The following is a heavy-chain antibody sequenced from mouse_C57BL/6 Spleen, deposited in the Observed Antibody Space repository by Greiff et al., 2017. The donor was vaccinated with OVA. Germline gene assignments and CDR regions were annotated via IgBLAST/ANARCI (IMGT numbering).Heavy chain of an antibody. Sequence: QVQLQQPGAELVKPGASVKLSCKASGYTFTSYWMHWVKQRPGRGLEWIGRIDPNSGGTKYNEKFKSKAKLTVDKLSSTASMLLSSMTSEDSAVDYCARGPTVVAPYCDYWGKGTTLTGAS. CDR1: GYTFTSYW. J-gene: IGHJ2*01. V-gene: IGHV1-72*01. D-gene: IGHD1-1*01. CDR2: IDPNSGGT. CDR3: ARGPTVVAPYCDY.